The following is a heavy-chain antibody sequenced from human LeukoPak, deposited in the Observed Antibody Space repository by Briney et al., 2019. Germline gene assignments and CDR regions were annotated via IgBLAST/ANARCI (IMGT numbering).Heavy chain of an antibody. CDR3: ARHNVVYYDSSGSFDY. CDR1: GGSISSSSYY. CDR2: IYYSGST. Sequence: SETLSLTCTVSGGSISSSSYYWGWIRQPPGKGLEWTGSIYYSGSTYYNPSLKSRVTISVDTSKNQFSLKLSPVTAADTAVYYCARHNVVYYDSSGSFDYWGQGTLVTVSS. J-gene: IGHJ4*02. D-gene: IGHD3-22*01. V-gene: IGHV4-39*01.